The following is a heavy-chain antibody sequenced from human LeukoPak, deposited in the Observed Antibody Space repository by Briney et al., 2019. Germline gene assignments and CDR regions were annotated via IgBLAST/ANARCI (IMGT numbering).Heavy chain of an antibody. CDR1: GFTFSSYS. CDR2: ISSSSSTI. Sequence: GGSLRLSCAASGFTFSSYSMNWVRQAPGKGLEWVSYISSSSSTIYYADSVKGRFTISRDNAKNSLYLQMNSLRAEDTAVYYCARVLGVVSRTYYMDVWGKGTTVTVSS. CDR3: ARVLGVVSRTYYMDV. D-gene: IGHD3-3*01. V-gene: IGHV3-48*01. J-gene: IGHJ6*03.